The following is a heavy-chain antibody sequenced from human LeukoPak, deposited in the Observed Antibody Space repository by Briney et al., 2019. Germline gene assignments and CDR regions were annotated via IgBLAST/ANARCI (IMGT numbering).Heavy chain of an antibody. CDR1: GGSISSYY. J-gene: IGHJ4*02. CDR3: ARCDSSGYYYAFDY. D-gene: IGHD3-22*01. V-gene: IGHV4-59*01. Sequence: SETLSLTCTVSGGSISSYYWSWIRQPPGKGLEWIGYIYYSGSTNYNPSLKSRVTISVDTSKNQFSLKLSSVTAADTAVYYCARCDSSGYYYAFDYWGQGTLVTVSS. CDR2: IYYSGST.